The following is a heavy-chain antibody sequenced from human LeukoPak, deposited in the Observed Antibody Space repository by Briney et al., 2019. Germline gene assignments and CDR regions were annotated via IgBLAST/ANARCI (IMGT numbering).Heavy chain of an antibody. V-gene: IGHV3-74*01. CDR3: ATSLGPLTEY. CDR1: GFTFSKNW. CDR2: IQGDGSNT. J-gene: IGHJ4*02. D-gene: IGHD7-27*01. Sequence: GGSLRLSCIASGFTFSKNWMHWVRQAPGKGLVWVSRIQGDGSNTNYADSVKGRFSISRDNAKNTVYLQMNSLKGEDTAVYYCATSLGPLTEYWGQGTLVTVSS.